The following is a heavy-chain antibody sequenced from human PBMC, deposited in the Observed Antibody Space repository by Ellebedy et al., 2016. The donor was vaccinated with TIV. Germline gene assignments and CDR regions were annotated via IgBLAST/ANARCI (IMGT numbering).Heavy chain of an antibody. CDR2: ISVGGDLT. CDR1: GFTFSSLA. CDR3: AKRIPGANPLDS. V-gene: IGHV3-23*01. Sequence: GESLKISCAASGFTFSSLAMMWVRQAPGKGLEWVSAISVGGDLTFYADSVKGRFTISRDNSKNTLYLQMNNLRTEDTAVYFCAKRIPGANPLDSWGLGTLVTVSS. D-gene: IGHD4/OR15-4a*01. J-gene: IGHJ4*02.